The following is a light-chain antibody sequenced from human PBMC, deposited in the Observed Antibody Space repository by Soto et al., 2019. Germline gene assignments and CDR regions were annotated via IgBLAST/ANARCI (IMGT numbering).Light chain of an antibody. CDR1: ESLLHSNGYTY. Sequence: DIVMTQSPLSLPVTPGESASISCRSSESLLHSNGYTYLDWYLLKPGQSPQLLIYLASNRASGVPDRFSGSGSGTDFTLKISSVEAEDVGIYCMQSIHTRTFGQGTKVEIK. V-gene: IGKV2-28*01. CDR2: LAS. CDR3: MQSIHTRT. J-gene: IGKJ1*01.